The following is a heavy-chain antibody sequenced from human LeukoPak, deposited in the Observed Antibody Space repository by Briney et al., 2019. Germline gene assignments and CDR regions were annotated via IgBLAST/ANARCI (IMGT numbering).Heavy chain of an antibody. CDR3: AREDTSLVIAY. J-gene: IGHJ4*02. CDR1: GFTFSNYG. D-gene: IGHD5-18*01. Sequence: GGSLRLSCAASGFTFSNYGMHWVRQAPGKGQEWVAVMWYDGSNKYYTDSVKGRFTISRDNSKNTLYLQMNSLRAEDTAVYYCAREDTSLVIAYWGQGTLVTVSS. V-gene: IGHV3-33*01. CDR2: MWYDGSNK.